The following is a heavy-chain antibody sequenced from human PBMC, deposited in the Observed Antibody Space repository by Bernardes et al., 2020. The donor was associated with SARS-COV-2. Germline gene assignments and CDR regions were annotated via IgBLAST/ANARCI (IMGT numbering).Heavy chain of an antibody. CDR2: INHRGST. CDR3: ARGDGGYYSSWYKRGWFDP. V-gene: IGHV4-34*01. D-gene: IGHD6-13*01. J-gene: IGHJ5*02. CDR1: GGSSIGYY. Sequence: SETLSLTCAVYGGSSIGYYWTWIRQPPGKGLEWIGEINHRGSTNYNPSLKSRVTISVDTSKNQFSLKLNSVTAADTAVYYCARGDGGYYSSWYKRGWFDPWFPGTL.